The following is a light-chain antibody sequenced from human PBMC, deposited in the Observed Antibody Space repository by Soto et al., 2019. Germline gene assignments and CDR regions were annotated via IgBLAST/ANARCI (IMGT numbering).Light chain of an antibody. CDR3: QQSYSTPT. J-gene: IGKJ1*01. CDR1: QSISSY. V-gene: IGKV1-39*01. Sequence: DIQMTQSPSSLSASVGDRVTITVRAGQSISSYLHWYQQKPGKAPKLLIFAASSLQSGVPSRFSGSGSGTDFTLTISSLQPEDFATYYCQQSYSTPTFGQGTKVDIK. CDR2: AAS.